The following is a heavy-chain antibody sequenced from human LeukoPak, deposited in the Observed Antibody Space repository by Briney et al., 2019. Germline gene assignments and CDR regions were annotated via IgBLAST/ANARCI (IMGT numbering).Heavy chain of an antibody. CDR1: GFTFSNYY. CDR3: ARDVYYYDSSGFDP. D-gene: IGHD3-22*01. V-gene: IGHV3-69-1*01. CDR2: ISGSSYI. Sequence: PGGSLRLSCAASGFTFSNYYMNWVRHAPGKGLEWVSSISGSSYIYYADSVKGRFTISRDNAKNSLYLQMNSLRAEDTAVYYCARDVYYYDSSGFDPWGQGTLVTVSS. J-gene: IGHJ5*02.